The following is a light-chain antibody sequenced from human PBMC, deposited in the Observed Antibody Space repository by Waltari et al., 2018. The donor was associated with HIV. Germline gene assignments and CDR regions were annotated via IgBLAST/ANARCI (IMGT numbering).Light chain of an antibody. Sequence: QAVPTQPPSASWTSGPRVTIPCSGSRANFGMDNGNWYQQLPGTAPKLVIYSNNQRPSGVPDRFSGSKSGTSASLAISGLRSEDEADYYCAGWDDSLSGVVFGGGTKLTVL. CDR2: SNN. J-gene: IGLJ3*02. V-gene: IGLV1-47*02. CDR3: AGWDDSLSGVV. CDR1: RANFGMDN.